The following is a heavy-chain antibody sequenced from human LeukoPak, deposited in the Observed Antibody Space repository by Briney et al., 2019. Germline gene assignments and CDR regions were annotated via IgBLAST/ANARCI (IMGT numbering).Heavy chain of an antibody. J-gene: IGHJ4*02. D-gene: IGHD5-24*01. V-gene: IGHV3-15*01. CDR2: IKSKTDGGTT. CDR1: GFTFSNAW. Sequence: GGSLRLSCAASGFTFSNAWMSWVRQAPGKGLEWVVRIKSKTDGGTTDYAAPVKGRFTISRDDSKNTLYPQMNSLKTEDTAVYYCTAREMSGGDYWGQGTLVTVSS. CDR3: TAREMSGGDY.